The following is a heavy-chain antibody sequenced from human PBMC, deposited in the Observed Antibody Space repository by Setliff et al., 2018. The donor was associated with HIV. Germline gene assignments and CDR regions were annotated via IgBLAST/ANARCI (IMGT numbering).Heavy chain of an antibody. CDR3: ARKYYYDSSGYYSFDY. CDR1: GFTFSNYA. J-gene: IGHJ4*02. V-gene: IGHV3-23*01. D-gene: IGHD3-22*01. CDR2: ISGGGGIT. Sequence: PGGSLRLSCAASGFTFSNYAMTWVRQAPGTGLECVSAISGGGGITYYADSVKGRFTISRDNSKNTLYLQMNSLRAEDTALYYCARKYYYDSSGYYSFDYWGQGALVTVS.